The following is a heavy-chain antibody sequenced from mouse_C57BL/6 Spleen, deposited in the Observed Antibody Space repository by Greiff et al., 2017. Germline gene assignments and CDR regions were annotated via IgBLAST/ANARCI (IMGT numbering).Heavy chain of an antibody. V-gene: IGHV1-55*01. Sequence: VQLQQPGAELVKPGASVKMSCKASGYTFTSYWITWVKQRPGQGLEWLGDIYPGSGSTNYNEKFKSKATLTVDTSSSTAYMQLSSLTSEDSAVYYCARSGYYGSSSYAMDYWGQGTSVTVSS. CDR3: ARSGYYGSSSYAMDY. J-gene: IGHJ4*01. CDR2: IYPGSGST. CDR1: GYTFTSYW. D-gene: IGHD1-1*01.